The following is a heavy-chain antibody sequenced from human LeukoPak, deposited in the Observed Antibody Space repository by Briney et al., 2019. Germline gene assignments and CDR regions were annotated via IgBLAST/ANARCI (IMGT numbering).Heavy chain of an antibody. Sequence: SQTLSLTCAISGDSVSSNSVAWVWIRQSPSRGLEWLGRTYYRSKWYNDYAVSVKSRVTINPDTSKNRFSLHLNSVTPEDTAVYYCARLAAATTQGFDYWGQGTLVTVSS. V-gene: IGHV6-1*01. CDR3: ARLAAATTQGFDY. J-gene: IGHJ4*02. CDR2: TYYRSKWYN. CDR1: GDSVSSNSVA. D-gene: IGHD6-25*01.